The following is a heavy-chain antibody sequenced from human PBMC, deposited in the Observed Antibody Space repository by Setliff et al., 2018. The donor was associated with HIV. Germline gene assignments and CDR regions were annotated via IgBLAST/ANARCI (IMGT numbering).Heavy chain of an antibody. J-gene: IGHJ4*02. Sequence: ASVKVSCKTSGYTFTTYGINWVRQAPGQGLEWMGRISTDNGDTRFAQKFQDRVTLTTDTFASTAYMELRSLTSDDTAMYDCARDFVTGWLPLRPLDSWGQGTLVTVSS. CDR3: ARDFVTGWLPLRPLDS. CDR2: ISTDNGDT. CDR1: GYTFTTYG. V-gene: IGHV1-18*01. D-gene: IGHD3-22*01.